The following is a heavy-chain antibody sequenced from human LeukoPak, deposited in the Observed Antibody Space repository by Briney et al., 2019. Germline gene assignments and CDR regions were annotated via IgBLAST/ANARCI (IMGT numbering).Heavy chain of an antibody. J-gene: IGHJ5*02. V-gene: IGHV3-7*01. D-gene: IGHD7-27*01. CDR1: GSTFSSYW. CDR3: ARDPRENWGSEYSFFDP. Sequence: GGSLSLSCAASGSTFSSYWMSWVRQAPGKGLEWVANIKQDGREKNYVDSVKGRFTISRDNAKNSLYLQMNSLRAEDTAVYYCARDPRENWGSEYSFFDPWGQGTLVTVSS. CDR2: IKQDGREK.